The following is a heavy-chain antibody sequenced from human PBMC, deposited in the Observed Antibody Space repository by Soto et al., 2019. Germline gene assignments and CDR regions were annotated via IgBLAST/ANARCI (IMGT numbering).Heavy chain of an antibody. J-gene: IGHJ5*02. CDR2: INAGNGNT. D-gene: IGHD2-15*01. V-gene: IGHV1-3*01. CDR1: GYTFTSYA. Sequence: ASVNVSCKASGYTFTSYAMHWVRQAPGQRLEWMGWINAGNGNTKYSQKFQGRVTITRDTSASTAYMELSSLRSEDTAVYYCAREIMAVVNWFDPWGQGTLVTVSS. CDR3: AREIMAVVNWFDP.